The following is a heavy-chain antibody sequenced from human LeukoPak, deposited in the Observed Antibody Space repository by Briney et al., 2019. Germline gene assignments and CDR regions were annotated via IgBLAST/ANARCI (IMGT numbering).Heavy chain of an antibody. CDR3: APFVPVYGSGTLRGNWFDP. CDR2: IIPILGIA. J-gene: IGHJ5*02. V-gene: IGHV1-69*04. CDR1: GGTFSSYA. D-gene: IGHD3-10*01. Sequence: EASVKVSCKASGGTFSSYAISWVRQAPGQGLEWMGRIIPILGIANYAQKFQGRVTITADKSTSTAYMELSSLRSEDTAVYYCAPFVPVYGSGTLRGNWFDPWGQGTLVTVSS.